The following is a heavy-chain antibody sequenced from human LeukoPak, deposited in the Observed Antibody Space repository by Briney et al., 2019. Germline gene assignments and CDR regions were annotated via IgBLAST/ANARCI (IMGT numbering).Heavy chain of an antibody. J-gene: IGHJ5*02. Sequence: ASVKVSCKASGYTFIGYYMHWVRQAPGQGLEWMGWINPNSGGTNYAQKFQGRVTMTRDTSISTAYMELSRLRSDDTAVYYCARDATYSSGWYIDPWGQGTLVTVSS. CDR3: ARDATYSSGWYIDP. D-gene: IGHD6-19*01. V-gene: IGHV1-2*02. CDR2: INPNSGGT. CDR1: GYTFIGYY.